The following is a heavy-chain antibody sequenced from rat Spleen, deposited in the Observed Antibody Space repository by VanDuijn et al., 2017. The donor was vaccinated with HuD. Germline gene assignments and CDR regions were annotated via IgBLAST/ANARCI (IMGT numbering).Heavy chain of an antibody. V-gene: IGHV5-25*01. CDR2: ISYNGGST. CDR1: GFTFSNCD. J-gene: IGHJ2*01. Sequence: EVQLVESGGGLVQPGRSMKLSCVASGFTFSNCDMAWVRQAPKKGLEWVAYISYNGGSTYYRDSVKGRFTISRDNRKSTLYLQMDSLRSEDTATYYCARRHYGYTDYFDYWGQGVMVPVSS. D-gene: IGHD1-11*01. CDR3: ARRHYGYTDYFDY.